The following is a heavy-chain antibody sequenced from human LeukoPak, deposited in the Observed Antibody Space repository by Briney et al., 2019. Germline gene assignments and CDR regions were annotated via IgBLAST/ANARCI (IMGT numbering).Heavy chain of an antibody. CDR3: ARDPHSYGSFDY. Sequence: GGSLRLSCAASGFTFSNARMSWVRQAPGKGLEWVGRIKSKTDGGTTDYAAPVKGRFTISRDDSKNTLYLQMDSLRAEDTAVYYCARDPHSYGSFDYWGQGTLVTVSS. D-gene: IGHD5-18*01. V-gene: IGHV3-15*01. CDR2: IKSKTDGGTT. J-gene: IGHJ4*02. CDR1: GFTFSNAR.